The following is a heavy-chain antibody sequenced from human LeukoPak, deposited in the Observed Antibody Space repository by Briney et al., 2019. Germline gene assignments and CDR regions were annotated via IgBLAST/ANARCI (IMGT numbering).Heavy chain of an antibody. D-gene: IGHD2-15*01. J-gene: IGHJ4*02. CDR3: AGYPRYCSGGSCFDY. V-gene: IGHV4-39*07. CDR2: MYYGGST. Sequence: SETLSLTCSVSGGSISSGSSFWGWIRQPPGKGLEWIGTMYYGGSTYYNPSLRSRVTISVDTSKNQFSLKLSSVTAADTAVYYCAGYPRYCSGGSCFDYWAQGTLVTVSS. CDR1: GGSISSGSSF.